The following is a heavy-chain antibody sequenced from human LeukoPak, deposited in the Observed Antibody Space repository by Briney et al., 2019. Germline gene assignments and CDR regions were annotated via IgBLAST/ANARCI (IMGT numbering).Heavy chain of an antibody. CDR3: ARGGLIQRHAFDI. V-gene: IGHV3-23*01. J-gene: IGHJ3*02. CDR1: GFTFNSYG. D-gene: IGHD1-1*01. Sequence: GGTLRLSCAASGFTFNSYGMSWVRQAPGKGLEWVSAISGSVGSTYYADSVKGRFTISRENSKNTLNLQMNSLRAEDTAVYYCARGGLIQRHAFDIWGQGTMVTVSS. CDR2: ISGSVGST.